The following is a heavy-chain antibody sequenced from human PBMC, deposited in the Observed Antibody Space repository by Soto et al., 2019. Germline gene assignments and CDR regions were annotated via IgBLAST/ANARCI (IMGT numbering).Heavy chain of an antibody. CDR1: GFTFSSYG. D-gene: IGHD4-17*01. CDR3: AREGLRFSGYYYYGMDV. Sequence: PGGSLRLSCAASGFTFSSYGMHWVRQAPGKGLEWVAVIWYDGSNKYYADSVKGRFTISRDNSKNTLYLQMNSLRAEDTAVYYCAREGLRFSGYYYYGMDVWGQGTTVTVSS. V-gene: IGHV3-33*01. J-gene: IGHJ6*02. CDR2: IWYDGSNK.